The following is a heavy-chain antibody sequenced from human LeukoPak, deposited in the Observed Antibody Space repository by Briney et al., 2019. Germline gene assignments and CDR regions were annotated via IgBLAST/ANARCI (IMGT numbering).Heavy chain of an antibody. J-gene: IGHJ4*02. Sequence: GGSLRLSCVASGFSFNEYTMHWVRQPPAKGLEWVSLITWDGATTHYADSVKGRFTISRDNSKNSLYLQMNNLSTEDTALYYCGKDLAGSYLLDYWGQGTLVTVSS. CDR2: ITWDGATT. V-gene: IGHV3-43*01. CDR1: GFSFNEYT. D-gene: IGHD3-10*01. CDR3: GKDLAGSYLLDY.